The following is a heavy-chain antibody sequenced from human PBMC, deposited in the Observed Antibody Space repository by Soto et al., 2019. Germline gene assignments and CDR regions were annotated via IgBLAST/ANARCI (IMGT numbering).Heavy chain of an antibody. V-gene: IGHV4-31*03. CDR1: GGSINSGGYY. CDR2: IFYGGST. Sequence: QVQLQESGPGLVQPSQTLSLICTVSGGSINSGGYYWNWIRQHPRTGLEWIGSIFYGGSTYYNPFLRSRVTISADTSDNQFSLTLTSVTAADTAVYFCARGYRPSGYSSSWVFDYWGQGTLVDVSS. D-gene: IGHD6-13*01. CDR3: ARGYRPSGYSSSWVFDY. J-gene: IGHJ4*02.